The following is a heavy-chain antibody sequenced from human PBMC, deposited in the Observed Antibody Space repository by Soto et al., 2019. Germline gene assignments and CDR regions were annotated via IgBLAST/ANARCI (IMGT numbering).Heavy chain of an antibody. CDR1: GYAFTSHW. V-gene: IGHV5-51*01. D-gene: IGHD2-8*01. J-gene: IGHJ5*02. CDR2: IYPGESAT. Sequence: GESLKISCTGSGYAFTSHWIAWVRQMPGKGLQCLGLIYPGESATSYSPSFQGQVPISADTSIPTAYLQWGSLKGSHTAIYYCARGYCTTTLCDPWCDPRGQGTLVTSPQ. CDR3: ARGYCTTTLCDPWCDP.